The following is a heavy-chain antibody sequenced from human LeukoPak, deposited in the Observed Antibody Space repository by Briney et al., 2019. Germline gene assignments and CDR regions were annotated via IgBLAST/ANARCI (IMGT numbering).Heavy chain of an antibody. CDR3: ARDVGNSGWYTFDY. J-gene: IGHJ4*02. CDR2: TYYRSKWYN. CDR1: GDSASSINGA. V-gene: IGHV6-1*01. D-gene: IGHD6-19*01. Sequence: SQTLSVTCAISGDSASSINGAWNWIRQSPSRGLEWLGRTYYRSKWYNDYAVSMKGRITINPDTSKNQFSLQLNSVTPEDTAVYYRARDVGNSGWYTFDYWGQGTLVTVSS.